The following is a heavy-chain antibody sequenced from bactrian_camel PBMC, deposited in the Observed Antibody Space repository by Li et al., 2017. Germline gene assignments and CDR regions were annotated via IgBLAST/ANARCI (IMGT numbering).Heavy chain of an antibody. V-gene: IGHV3S54*01. CDR1: GNTYSNNC. D-gene: IGHD7*01. CDR2: IDWDGGDRTT. Sequence: HVQLVESGGGSVQAEGSLRLSCAAYGNTYSNNCMGWFRQAPGKQREAVAAIDWDGGDRTTTYTDSVQGRFTISKGNARLSLFLQMNSLKPDDTAMYYCSVGLCGLAPLSVRAYEFWGQGTQVTVS. CDR3: SVGLCGLAPLSVRAYEF. J-gene: IGHJ4*01.